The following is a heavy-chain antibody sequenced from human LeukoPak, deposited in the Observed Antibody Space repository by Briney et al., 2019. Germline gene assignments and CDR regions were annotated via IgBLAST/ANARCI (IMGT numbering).Heavy chain of an antibody. Sequence: GGSLRLSCAASGFTFSNDGMHWVRQAPGRGLEWVALISYDGSDKHYADSVKGRFTVSRDDSKNTLYLQMNSLSRDDTAVYYCVGVGGYDSSGFLDYWGQGTLVTVSS. D-gene: IGHD3-22*01. CDR3: VGVGGYDSSGFLDY. CDR2: ISYDGSDK. J-gene: IGHJ4*02. CDR1: GFTFSNDG. V-gene: IGHV3-30*03.